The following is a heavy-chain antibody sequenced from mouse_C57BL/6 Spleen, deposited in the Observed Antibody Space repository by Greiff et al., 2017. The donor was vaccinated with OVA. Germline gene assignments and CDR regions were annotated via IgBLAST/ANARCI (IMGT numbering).Heavy chain of an antibody. D-gene: IGHD3-1*01. Sequence: QVQLQQPGAELVKPGASVKMSCKASGYTFTSYWITWVKQRPGQGLEWIGDIYPGSGSTNYNEKFKSKATLTVETSSSTAYMQLSSLTSEDSAVYYCAREGSSGYLDYWGQGTTLTVSS. CDR2: IYPGSGST. J-gene: IGHJ2*01. CDR3: AREGSSGYLDY. CDR1: GYTFTSYW. V-gene: IGHV1-55*01.